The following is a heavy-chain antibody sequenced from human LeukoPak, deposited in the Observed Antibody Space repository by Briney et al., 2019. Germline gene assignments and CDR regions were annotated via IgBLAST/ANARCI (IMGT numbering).Heavy chain of an antibody. D-gene: IGHD3-22*01. CDR1: GGAIISYY. J-gene: IGHJ6*03. Sequence: SETLSLTCSVSGGAIISYYWSWIRHPVGKGPEWIGRIYPTGNTDYNPSRKTRVPMSTDLSKKQSSLRLKSVTAADTAVYYCARLKFYDSTGYSPGYYMDVWGKGTAVTVSS. V-gene: IGHV4-4*07. CDR2: IYPTGNT. CDR3: ARLKFYDSTGYSPGYYMDV.